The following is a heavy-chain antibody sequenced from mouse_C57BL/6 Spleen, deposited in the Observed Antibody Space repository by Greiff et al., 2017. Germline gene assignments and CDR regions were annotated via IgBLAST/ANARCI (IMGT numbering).Heavy chain of an antibody. Sequence: QVQLKESGAELVKPGASVKISCKASGYAFTSYWMNWVKQRPGKGLEWIGQIYPGDGDTNYNGKFKGKATLTADNSSSTAYMQLSSLTSEVSAVYFCARSFYYGSSQYYFDYWGQGTTLTVSS. CDR2: IYPGDGDT. V-gene: IGHV1-80*01. D-gene: IGHD1-1*01. CDR3: ARSFYYGSSQYYFDY. J-gene: IGHJ2*01. CDR1: GYAFTSYW.